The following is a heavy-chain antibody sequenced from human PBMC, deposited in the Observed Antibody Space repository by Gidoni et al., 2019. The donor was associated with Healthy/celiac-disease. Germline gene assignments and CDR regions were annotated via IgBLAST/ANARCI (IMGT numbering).Heavy chain of an antibody. D-gene: IGHD6-13*01. CDR2: ISSSSSYI. CDR3: ARGIAAQFDP. Sequence: EVQLVESGGGLVKPGGSLILSCGSSGFTFSSYSMNWVRQAPGKGLEWVSSISSSSSYIYYADSVKGRFTISRDNAKNSLYLQMNSLRAEDTAVYYCARGIAAQFDPWGQGTLVTVSS. CDR1: GFTFSSYS. J-gene: IGHJ5*02. V-gene: IGHV3-21*01.